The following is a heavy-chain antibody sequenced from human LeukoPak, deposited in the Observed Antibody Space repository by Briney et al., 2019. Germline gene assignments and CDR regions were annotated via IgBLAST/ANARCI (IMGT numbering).Heavy chain of an antibody. CDR1: GFTFSSYA. Sequence: GGSLRLSCAASGFTFSSYAMHWVRQAPGKGLVWVAVISYDGSNKYYADSVKGRFTISRDNSKNTLYLQMNSLRAEDTAVYYCARDLYYYGSGSFGKYYCYGMDVWGQGTTVTVSS. CDR2: ISYDGSNK. J-gene: IGHJ6*02. D-gene: IGHD3-10*01. V-gene: IGHV3-30-3*01. CDR3: ARDLYYYGSGSFGKYYCYGMDV.